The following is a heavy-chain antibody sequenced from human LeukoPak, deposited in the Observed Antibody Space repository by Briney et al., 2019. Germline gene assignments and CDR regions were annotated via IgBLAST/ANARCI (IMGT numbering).Heavy chain of an antibody. V-gene: IGHV1-8*01. CDR2: MNPNSGNT. J-gene: IGHJ4*02. CDR3: ARATSIAARGFGFGY. CDR1: GYTFTSYD. D-gene: IGHD6-6*01. Sequence: ASVKVSCKASGYTFTSYDINWVRQASGQGLEWMGWMNPNSGNTGYAQKFQDRVTMTSNTSISTAYMELSSLRSEDTAVYYCARATSIAARGFGFGYWGQGTLVTVSS.